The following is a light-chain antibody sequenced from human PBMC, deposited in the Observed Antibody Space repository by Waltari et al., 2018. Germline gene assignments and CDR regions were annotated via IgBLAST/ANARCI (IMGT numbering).Light chain of an antibody. Sequence: DIQMTQSPSTLSASVGDRVTITCRPSQTIENYLAWYQQKPGEAPKVMIYDASTLETGVPSRFSGSGFGTDFSLTISSLQPDDFATYWCQQYNIYSPQAFGQGTKVEVK. CDR1: QTIENY. J-gene: IGKJ1*01. CDR3: QQYNIYSPQA. V-gene: IGKV1-5*01. CDR2: DAS.